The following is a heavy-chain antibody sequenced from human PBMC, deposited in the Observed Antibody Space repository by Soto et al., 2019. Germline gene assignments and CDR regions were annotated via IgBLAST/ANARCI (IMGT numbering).Heavy chain of an antibody. CDR2: IPTTSTPI. V-gene: IGHV3-48*01. Sequence: GGSLRLSCAASGFTFSTYNMVWVRQAPGKGLEWLSYIPTTSTPIYYADSVKGRFTISRDNAKNSLYLQMNSLRAEDTALYYCARYYDSSGPDLWGRGTRVTVSS. CDR1: GFTFSTYN. D-gene: IGHD3-22*01. CDR3: ARYYDSSGPDL. J-gene: IGHJ2*01.